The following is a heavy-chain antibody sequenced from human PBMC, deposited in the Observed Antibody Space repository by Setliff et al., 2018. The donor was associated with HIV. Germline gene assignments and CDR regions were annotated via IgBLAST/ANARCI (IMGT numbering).Heavy chain of an antibody. CDR2: INHSGST. CDR3: ARGRTYYDFWSGQDYYYYMDV. D-gene: IGHD3-3*01. CDR1: GGSLSGYY. Sequence: PSETLSLTCAVYGGSLSGYYWSWIRQPPGKGLEWIGEINHSGSTNYNPSLKSRVTISVDTSKNQFSLKLSSVTAADTAVYYCARGRTYYDFWSGQDYYYYMDVWGKGTTVTVSS. J-gene: IGHJ6*03. V-gene: IGHV4-34*01.